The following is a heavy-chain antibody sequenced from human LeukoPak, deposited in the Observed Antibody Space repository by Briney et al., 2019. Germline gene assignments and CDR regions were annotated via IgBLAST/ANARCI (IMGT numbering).Heavy chain of an antibody. CDR1: GFTFDDHT. CDR3: VKDVRGYYALDC. D-gene: IGHD3-3*01. J-gene: IGHJ4*02. Sequence: GGSLRPSCAASGFTFDDHTMYWVRQAPGKGLEWVSFINGGGGRTSYADSVKGRFTVSRDNRKNSLYLQMNSLRTEDTAFYYCVKDVRGYYALDCWGQGTLVTVPS. CDR2: INGGGGRT. V-gene: IGHV3-43*02.